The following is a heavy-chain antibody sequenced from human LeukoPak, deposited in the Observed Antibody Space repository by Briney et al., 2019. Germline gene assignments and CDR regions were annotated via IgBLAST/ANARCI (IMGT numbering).Heavy chain of an antibody. Sequence: WISAYNGNTNYAQKLQGRVTMTTDTSTSTAYMELRSLRSDDTAVYYCARDQNAVAGTSDYWGQGTLVTVSS. J-gene: IGHJ4*02. CDR3: ARDQNAVAGTSDY. V-gene: IGHV1-18*01. D-gene: IGHD6-19*01. CDR2: ISAYNGNT.